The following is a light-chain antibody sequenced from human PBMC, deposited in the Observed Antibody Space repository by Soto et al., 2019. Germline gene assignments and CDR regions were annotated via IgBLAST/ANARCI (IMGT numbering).Light chain of an antibody. J-gene: IGKJ2*01. CDR3: HHYSSWPPYT. CDR1: QSVSSD. CDR2: GAS. Sequence: EIVMPQSPDTLSVSPGDRAALSCRTSQSVSSDLAWYQQKPGQAPRLLIYGASTRATGIPARFSGSGSGTEFTLTISSLQSEDFAVYYCHHYSSWPPYTFGQGTKVDIK. V-gene: IGKV3D-15*01.